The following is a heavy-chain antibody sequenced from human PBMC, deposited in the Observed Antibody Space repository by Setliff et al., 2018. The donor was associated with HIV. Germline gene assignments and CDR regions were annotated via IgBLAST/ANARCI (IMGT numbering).Heavy chain of an antibody. D-gene: IGHD3-10*01. J-gene: IGHJ6*03. Sequence: GVSLRLSCTASGFTFSDFYMTWIRQAPGKWLEWVSDINSSSNYTTYADSVKGRLTVSRDNAQNALYLQMNGLRVEDTAVYYCARDVYYGAGSLLHYYYLDLWGKGTAVTVSS. CDR1: GFTFSDFY. CDR3: ARDVYYGAGSLLHYYYLDL. V-gene: IGHV3-11*05. CDR2: INSSSNYT.